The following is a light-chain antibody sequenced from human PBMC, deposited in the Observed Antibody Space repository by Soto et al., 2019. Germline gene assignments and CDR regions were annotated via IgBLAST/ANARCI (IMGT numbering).Light chain of an antibody. V-gene: IGKV3-20*01. CDR2: GAS. CDR3: QQYCSSPLT. J-gene: IGKJ2*01. Sequence: IVLTQSPGTLSLSPGERATLSCRASQSVSSSYLAWYQQKPGQAPRLLLYGASSRATGIPDRFSGSGSGPALPLTISILETEYFAVYYCQQYCSSPLTFGQGTKLEI. CDR1: QSVSSSY.